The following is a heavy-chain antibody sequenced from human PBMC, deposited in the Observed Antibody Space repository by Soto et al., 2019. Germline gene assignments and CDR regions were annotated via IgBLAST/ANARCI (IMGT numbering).Heavy chain of an antibody. CDR1: GFSFKTYG. Sequence: QVQVVESGGGVVQPGRSLRPSCVASGFSFKTYGMHWVRQAPGKGLEWVALISGDGHTAYYADSLKGRFTISRDNSKKMVYLQMNSLRPEDTALYYCAKAIYDTGVDDYWGQGTHVIVSS. J-gene: IGHJ4*02. V-gene: IGHV3-30*18. CDR3: AKAIYDTGVDDY. D-gene: IGHD7-27*01. CDR2: ISGDGHTA.